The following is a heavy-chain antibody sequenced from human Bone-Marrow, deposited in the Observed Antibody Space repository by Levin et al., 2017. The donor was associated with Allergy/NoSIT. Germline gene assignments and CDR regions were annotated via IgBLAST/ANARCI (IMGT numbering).Heavy chain of an antibody. Sequence: LSLTCAASGFAFSNSGMSWIRQAPGKGLEWVTVISPDGTNKNYANSVQGRFTISRDNSRNTLYLQMSSLRPEDTAMYYCARHHLGWFDPWGQGTLVTVSS. CDR3: ARHHLGWFDP. CDR2: ISPDGTNK. D-gene: IGHD1-14*01. CDR1: GFAFSNSG. J-gene: IGHJ5*02. V-gene: IGHV3-30*03.